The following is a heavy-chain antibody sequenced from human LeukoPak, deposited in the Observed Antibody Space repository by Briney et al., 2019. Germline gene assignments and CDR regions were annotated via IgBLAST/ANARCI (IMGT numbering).Heavy chain of an antibody. V-gene: IGHV3-53*01. CDR3: ARHDWFDP. CDR2: IYSGGST. CDR1: GFTVSGDY. J-gene: IGHJ5*02. Sequence: GGSLRLSCAVSGFTVSGDYMSWVRQAPGKGLEWVSVIYSGGSTYYADSVKGRFTISRDNSKNTLYLQMNSLSVEDTAVYYCARHDWFDPWGQGTLVTVSS.